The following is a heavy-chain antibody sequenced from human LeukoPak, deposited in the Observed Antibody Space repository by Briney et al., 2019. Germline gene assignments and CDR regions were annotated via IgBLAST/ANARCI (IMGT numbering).Heavy chain of an antibody. CDR1: GFTFSDYY. CDR2: ISSSGSTI. CDR3: ARDYYGSGSHSSPVDY. V-gene: IGHV3-11*04. D-gene: IGHD3-10*01. Sequence: GGSLRLSCAASGFTFSDYYMSWIRQAPGKGLEWVSYISSSGSTIYYADSVKGRFTISRDNAKNSLYLQMNSLRAEDTAVYYCARDYYGSGSHSSPVDYWGQGILVTVSS. J-gene: IGHJ4*02.